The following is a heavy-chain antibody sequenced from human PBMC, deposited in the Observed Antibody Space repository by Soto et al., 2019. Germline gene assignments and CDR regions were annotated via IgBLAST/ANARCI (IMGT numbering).Heavy chain of an antibody. V-gene: IGHV4-30-2*01. CDR3: ASSSILTGYYMNYFDY. J-gene: IGHJ4*02. Sequence: SETLSLTCAVSGGSISSGGYSWSWIRQPPGKGLEWIGYIYHSGSTYYIPSLKSRVTISVDRSKNQFSLKLSSVTAADTAVYYCASSSILTGYYMNYFDYWGQGTLVTVSS. CDR1: GGSISSGGYS. D-gene: IGHD3-9*01. CDR2: IYHSGST.